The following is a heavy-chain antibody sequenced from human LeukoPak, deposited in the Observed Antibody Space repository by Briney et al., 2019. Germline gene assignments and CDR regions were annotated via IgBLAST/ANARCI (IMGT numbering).Heavy chain of an antibody. J-gene: IGHJ4*02. V-gene: IGHV1-2*02. CDR1: GYTFTGYY. CDR3: SRQFGGAGKFIDY. CDR2: INPNSGGT. D-gene: IGHD3-16*01. Sequence: GASVKVSCKASGYTFTGYYMHWVRQAPGQGLDWMGWINPNSGGTNLAQKLQGRVTMTRDTSISTAYMELSWLTSDDTAVYYCSRQFGGAGKFIDYWGQGTLVTVSS.